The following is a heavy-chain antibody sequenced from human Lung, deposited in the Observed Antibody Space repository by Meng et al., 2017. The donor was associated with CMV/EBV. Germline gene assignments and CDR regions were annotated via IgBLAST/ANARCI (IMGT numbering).Heavy chain of an antibody. CDR2: ISGSNGNI. V-gene: IGHV3-48*04. D-gene: IGHD4-11*01. Sequence: GEXXTISCAASGFPFRTNSMNWVRQAPGKGLEWVSYISGSNGNIYYADSVKGRFTISRDNTKKSLFLQMNSLRVEDTAVYYCARGPTDYYALDVWGQGTTVTVSS. J-gene: IGHJ6*02. CDR1: GFPFRTNS. CDR3: ARGPTDYYALDV.